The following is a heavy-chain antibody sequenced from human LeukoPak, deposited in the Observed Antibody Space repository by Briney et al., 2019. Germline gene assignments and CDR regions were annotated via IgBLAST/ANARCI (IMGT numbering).Heavy chain of an antibody. CDR3: ARDFYWGSAPMYYFDY. V-gene: IGHV3-30-3*01. CDR2: LSFDGGNE. CDR1: GLTFNSYT. D-gene: IGHD7-27*01. J-gene: IGHJ4*02. Sequence: PGRSLRLSCEASGLTFNSYTMHWVRQAPGKGLEWVASLSFDGGNEYYADSVKGRFTISRDNSKNTLLLQMNSLRGEDTAMYYCARDFYWGSAPMYYFDYWGQGTLVTVSS.